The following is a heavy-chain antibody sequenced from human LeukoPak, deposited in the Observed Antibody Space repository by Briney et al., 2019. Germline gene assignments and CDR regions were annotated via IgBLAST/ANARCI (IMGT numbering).Heavy chain of an antibody. V-gene: IGHV3-7*05. CDR1: GFTYNSYW. CDR3: TTFHSRLSDY. CDR2: IYQDGSEK. J-gene: IGHJ4*02. Sequence: SGGPLRLSCAASGFTYNSYWINWLRHAPGKGLGWVVNIYQDGSEKYYVDSVRGRFTISRDNANNSLYLQMNLLRAEDTAVYYCTTFHSRLSDYWGQGTLVTVSS. D-gene: IGHD6-13*01.